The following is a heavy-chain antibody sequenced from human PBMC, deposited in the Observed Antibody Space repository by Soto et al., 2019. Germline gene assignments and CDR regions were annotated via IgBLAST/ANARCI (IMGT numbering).Heavy chain of an antibody. V-gene: IGHV1-18*01. D-gene: IGHD6-19*01. CDR3: ARPIGYSSGWYTYAFDI. J-gene: IGHJ3*02. Sequence: ASVKVSCKASGYTFTSYGISWVRQAPGQGLEWMGWISAYNGNTNYAQKLQGRVTMTTDTSTSTAYMELRSLRSDDTAVYYCARPIGYSSGWYTYAFDIWGQGTMVTVSS. CDR2: ISAYNGNT. CDR1: GYTFTSYG.